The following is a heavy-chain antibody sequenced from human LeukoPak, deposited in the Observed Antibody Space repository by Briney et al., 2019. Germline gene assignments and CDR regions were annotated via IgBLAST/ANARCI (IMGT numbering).Heavy chain of an antibody. J-gene: IGHJ4*02. CDR1: GFTFTSYG. CDR3: AKDIYYYDSSAPIAPFDY. D-gene: IGHD3-22*01. CDR2: IWYGGSNK. Sequence: PGRSLRLSCAASGFTFTSYGMHWVRQAPGKGLEWVAVIWYGGSNKYYADSVKGRFTISRDNSKNTLYLQMNSLRAEDTAVYYCAKDIYYYDSSAPIAPFDYWGQGTLVTVSS. V-gene: IGHV3-33*06.